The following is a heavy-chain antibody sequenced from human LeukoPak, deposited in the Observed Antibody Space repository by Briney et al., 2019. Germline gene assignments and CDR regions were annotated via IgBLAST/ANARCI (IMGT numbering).Heavy chain of an antibody. J-gene: IGHJ2*01. D-gene: IGHD1-26*01. V-gene: IGHV3-7*01. Sequence: GGSLRLSCAASGFTFSSYWMSWVRQAPGKGLEWVANIKQDGSEKYYVDSVKGRFTISRDNAKNSLFLQMNSLRAEDTAVYYCARESGSYPYWYFDLWGRGTLVTVSS. CDR3: ARESGSYPYWYFDL. CDR2: IKQDGSEK. CDR1: GFTFSSYW.